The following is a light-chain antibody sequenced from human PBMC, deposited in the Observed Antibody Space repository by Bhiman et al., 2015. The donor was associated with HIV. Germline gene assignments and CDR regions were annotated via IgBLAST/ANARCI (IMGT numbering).Light chain of an antibody. CDR1: KLGDKF. V-gene: IGLV3-1*01. CDR2: QDN. Sequence: SYDLTQPPSVSVSPGQTASIACSGDKLGDKFVCWYQQKPGQSPILVIYQDNRRPSGIPERFSGSNTGNTATLTISGTQAMDEADYYCQAWDSSTVIFGGGTKLTVL. CDR3: QAWDSSTVI. J-gene: IGLJ2*01.